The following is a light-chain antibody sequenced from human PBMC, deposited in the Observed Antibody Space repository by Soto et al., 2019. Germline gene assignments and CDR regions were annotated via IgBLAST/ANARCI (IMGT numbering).Light chain of an antibody. Sequence: EVVLTQSPGTLSLSPGERTTLSCRASQSVSSSCLAWYQQKPGQAPRLLIYAASSRATGIPDRFSGSGSGTDFTLTISRLEPEDFAVYYCQQYGSSRWTFGQGTKVDIK. CDR3: QQYGSSRWT. CDR2: AAS. J-gene: IGKJ1*01. V-gene: IGKV3-20*01. CDR1: QSVSSSC.